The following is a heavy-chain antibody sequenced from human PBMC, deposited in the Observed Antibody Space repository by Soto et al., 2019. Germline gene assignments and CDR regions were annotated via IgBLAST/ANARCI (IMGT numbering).Heavy chain of an antibody. V-gene: IGHV4-59*08. D-gene: IGHD3-16*01. CDR1: GGSISSYY. J-gene: IGHJ6*03. CDR2: IYYSGST. CDR3: ARPLLGARYYYYMDV. Sequence: SETLSLTCTVSGGSISSYYWSWIRQPPGKGLEWIGYIYYSGSTYYNPSLKSRVTISVDTSKNQFSLKLSSVTAADTAVYYCARPLLGARYYYYMDVWGKGTTVTVSS.